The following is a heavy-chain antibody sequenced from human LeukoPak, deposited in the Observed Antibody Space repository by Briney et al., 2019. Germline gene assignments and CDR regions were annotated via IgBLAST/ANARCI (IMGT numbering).Heavy chain of an antibody. CDR3: ARGRGRAVAAKGDAFDI. CDR1: GFTFTDYW. CDR2: IHKAGTES. D-gene: IGHD6-19*01. Sequence: GGSLRLSCAASGFTFTDYWMTWVRQVPGKGLEWVANIHKAGTESYYVDSVKGRFTISRDNSKNTLYLQMNSLRAEDTAVYYCARGRGRAVAAKGDAFDIWGQGTMVTVSS. J-gene: IGHJ3*02. V-gene: IGHV3-7*03.